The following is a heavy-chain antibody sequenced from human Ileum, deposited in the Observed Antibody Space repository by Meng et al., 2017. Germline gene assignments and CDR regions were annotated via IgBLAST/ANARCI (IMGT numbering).Heavy chain of an antibody. J-gene: IGHJ5*02. V-gene: IGHV4-59*08. CDR3: ARLLDSSDWGWFDP. D-gene: IGHD3-22*01. CDR1: GASISSHY. CDR2: IYYRGGA. Sequence: QVQLQESGPGLVKPSETLALTCSVSGASISSHYWTWIRQPPGKGLEYNGYIYYRGGASYNPSLRSRVTMSVDTSKNQFSLNLSSVTAADTAVYYCARLLDSSDWGWFDPWGQGTLVTVSS.